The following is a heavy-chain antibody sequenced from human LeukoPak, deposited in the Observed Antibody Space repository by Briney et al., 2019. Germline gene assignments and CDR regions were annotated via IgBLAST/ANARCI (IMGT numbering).Heavy chain of an antibody. CDR2: IWYDGSNK. V-gene: IGHV3-33*01. J-gene: IGHJ4*02. Sequence: GRSLRLSCAASGFTFSSYGMHWVRQAPGKGLEWVAVIWYDGSNKYYADSVKGRFTISRDNSKNTLYLQMNSLRAEDTAAYYCARAGATGYPKAPFDYWGQGTLVTVSS. CDR3: ARAGATGYPKAPFDY. CDR1: GFTFSSYG. D-gene: IGHD3-9*01.